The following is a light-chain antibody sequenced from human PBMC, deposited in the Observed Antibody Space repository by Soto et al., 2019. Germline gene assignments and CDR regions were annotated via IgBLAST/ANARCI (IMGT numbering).Light chain of an antibody. CDR3: AAWDDSLNGPV. Sequence: QSVLTQPPSASGTPGQRVTIPCSGSSSNIGSNTVNWYQQLPGTAPKLLIYSNNRRPSGVPDRFSGFKSGTSASLAISGLQSEDEADYYCAAWDDSLNGPVFGGGTKVTVL. CDR2: SNN. J-gene: IGLJ2*01. V-gene: IGLV1-44*01. CDR1: SSNIGSNT.